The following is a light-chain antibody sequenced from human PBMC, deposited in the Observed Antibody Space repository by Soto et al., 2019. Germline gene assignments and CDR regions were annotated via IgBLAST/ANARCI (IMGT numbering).Light chain of an antibody. Sequence: QSALIQPPSVSGSPGQSVTISCTGTSSDVGSYDYVSWYLHHPGTVPKPMIYNVNIQPSGVPDRFSGSKSGNTASMTISGLQAEDEADYSCCSYRSSATVFGGGTKLTVL. CDR3: CSYRSSATV. J-gene: IGLJ3*02. CDR2: NVN. CDR1: SSDVGSYDY. V-gene: IGLV2-11*01.